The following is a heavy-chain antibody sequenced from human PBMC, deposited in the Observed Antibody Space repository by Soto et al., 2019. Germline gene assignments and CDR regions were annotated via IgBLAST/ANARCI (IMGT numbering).Heavy chain of an antibody. CDR3: AKVLSWYGGMDV. Sequence: EVQLVESGGGLVQPGRSLRLSCAASGYTFDDYAMHWVRQAPGKGLEWVSGISWNSGSIGYADSVKGLFTISRDNGKNSLYLQMNSLRAEDTALYYCAKVLSWYGGMDVWGQGTTVTVSS. D-gene: IGHD6-13*01. CDR2: ISWNSGSI. CDR1: GYTFDDYA. V-gene: IGHV3-9*01. J-gene: IGHJ6*02.